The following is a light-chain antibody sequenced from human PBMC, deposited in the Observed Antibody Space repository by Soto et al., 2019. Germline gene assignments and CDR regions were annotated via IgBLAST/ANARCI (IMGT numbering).Light chain of an antibody. CDR1: QSLLHSNGNHY. CDR3: MQSTQLPPT. V-gene: IGKV2D-29*02. Sequence: DIVMTQSPLSLSFTPGEPASISCRSSQSLLHSNGNHYLEWYLQKPGQSPQLLIYEVSTRVSGVPDRFSGSGSGTDFTLEISRVETDDVGIYYCMQSTQLPPTFGQGTRLEI. J-gene: IGKJ5*01. CDR2: EVS.